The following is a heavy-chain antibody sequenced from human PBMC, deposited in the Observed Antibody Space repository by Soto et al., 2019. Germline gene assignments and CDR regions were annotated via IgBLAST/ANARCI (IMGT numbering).Heavy chain of an antibody. D-gene: IGHD1-7*01. CDR1: GYSFTSYW. J-gene: IGHJ5*02. Sequence: DSQKISCKGSGYSFTSYWIAWVRQMPGKGLECMGIIYPGDSDTRYSPSFQGQVTISVDKSINTAYLQWSSLRASDTAIYYCAIHGKWSSMTNYSDAWGQGARVSVTS. CDR2: IYPGDSDT. CDR3: AIHGKWSSMTNYSDA. V-gene: IGHV5-51*01.